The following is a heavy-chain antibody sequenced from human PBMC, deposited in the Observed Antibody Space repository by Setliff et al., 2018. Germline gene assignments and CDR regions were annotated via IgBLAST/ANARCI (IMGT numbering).Heavy chain of an antibody. V-gene: IGHV4-38-2*01. CDR3: GRPLVGVTTGFEN. J-gene: IGHJ4*02. Sequence: PSETLSLTCAVSGYSISSGYYWGWIRQPPGKGLEWIGSIAHSVSTHYNPSLKSRVTISVDTAKNQFSLKVRSVTAADTAVYYCGRPLVGVTTGFENWGQGTLVTVSS. CDR2: IAHSVST. CDR1: GYSISSGYY. D-gene: IGHD1-26*01.